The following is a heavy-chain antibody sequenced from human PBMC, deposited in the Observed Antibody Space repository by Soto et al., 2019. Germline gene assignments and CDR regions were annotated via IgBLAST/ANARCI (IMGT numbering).Heavy chain of an antibody. CDR1: VFTFSNYA. D-gene: IGHD1-26*01. Sequence: PGWSLRLSCAASVFTFSNYAIHWVRQAPGKGLEWVAVISSDGSDKYYGDSVKGRFTISRDNSKNSLYLQMNSLRAEDTAIYYCARDGSRTGAIDYWGQGTLVTVSS. V-gene: IGHV3-30-3*01. CDR2: ISSDGSDK. CDR3: ARDGSRTGAIDY. J-gene: IGHJ4*02.